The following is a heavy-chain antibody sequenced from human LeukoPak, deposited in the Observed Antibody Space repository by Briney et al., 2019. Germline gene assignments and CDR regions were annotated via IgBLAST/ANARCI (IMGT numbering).Heavy chain of an antibody. D-gene: IGHD1-26*01. V-gene: IGHV3-30-3*01. CDR2: ISYDGSNK. CDR1: GFTFSSYA. J-gene: IGHJ4*02. Sequence: GGSLRLSCAASGFTFSSYAMHWVRQAPGKGLEWVAVISYDGSNKYYADSVKGRFTISRDNSKNTLYLQMNSLRAVDTAVYYCASSGSYRFDYWGQGTLVTVSP. CDR3: ASSGSYRFDY.